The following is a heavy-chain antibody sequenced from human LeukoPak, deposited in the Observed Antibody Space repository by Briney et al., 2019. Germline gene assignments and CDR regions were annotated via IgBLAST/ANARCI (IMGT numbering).Heavy chain of an antibody. J-gene: IGHJ6*02. CDR2: ISHDGSNK. Sequence: GGSLRLSCAASGFTFSSYGMHWVRQAPGKGLEWVAVISHDGSNKYYADSVKGRFTISRDNSKNTLYLQMNSLRAEDTAVYYCAKSYGDYEPGGPYYYGMDVWGQGTTVTVSS. D-gene: IGHD4-17*01. CDR1: GFTFSSYG. V-gene: IGHV3-30*18. CDR3: AKSYGDYEPGGPYYYGMDV.